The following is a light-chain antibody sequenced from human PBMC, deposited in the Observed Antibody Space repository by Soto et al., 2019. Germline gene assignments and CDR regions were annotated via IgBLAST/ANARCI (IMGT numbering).Light chain of an antibody. Sequence: QSVLRQPPSVSGAPGQRVTISCTGSSSNSGAGYDVHWYQQLPGTAPRLLIYTNNNRPSGVPDRFSGSKSGTSASLAITGLQAEDAADYYCQSYDSSLSGVVFGGGTKLTVL. CDR2: TNN. CDR3: QSYDSSLSGVV. CDR1: SSNSGAGYD. J-gene: IGLJ2*01. V-gene: IGLV1-40*01.